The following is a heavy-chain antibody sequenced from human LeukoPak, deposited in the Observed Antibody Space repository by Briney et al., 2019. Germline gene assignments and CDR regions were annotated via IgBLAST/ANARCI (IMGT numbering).Heavy chain of an antibody. CDR1: GYXFTSYW. J-gene: IGHJ6*02. CDR3: AREWIQLWSSPYYYGMDV. Sequence: GESLKISCNGSGYXFTSYWISWVRQMPGKGLEWMGRIDPSDSYTNYSPSFQGHVTISADKSISTAYLQWSRLKASDTAMYYCAREWIQLWSSPYYYGMDVWGQGTTVTVSS. V-gene: IGHV5-10-1*01. D-gene: IGHD5-18*01. CDR2: IDPSDSYT.